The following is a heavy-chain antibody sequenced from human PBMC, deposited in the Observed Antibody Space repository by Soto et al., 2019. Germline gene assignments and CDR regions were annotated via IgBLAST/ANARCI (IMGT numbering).Heavy chain of an antibody. J-gene: IGHJ5*02. D-gene: IGHD3-9*01. CDR1: GGTFSSYA. CDR2: IIPIIGTA. CDR3: ARVFYDILTGPDLNWFDP. Sequence: SVKVSCKATGGTFSSYAISWVRQAPGQGLEWMGGIIPIIGTANYAQKFQGRVTITADESTSTAYMELSSLRSEDAAVYYYARVFYDILTGPDLNWFDPWGQGTLVTVSS. V-gene: IGHV1-69*13.